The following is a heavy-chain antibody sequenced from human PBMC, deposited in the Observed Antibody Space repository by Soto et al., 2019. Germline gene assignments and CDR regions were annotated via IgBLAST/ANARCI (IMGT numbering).Heavy chain of an antibody. V-gene: IGHV3-23*01. CDR3: AKGPDLRYCSSTSCSRRFDY. Sequence: EVQLLESGGGLVQPGGSLRLSCAASGFTFSSYAMSWVRQAPGKGLEWVSAISVSGGSTYYADSVKGRFTISRDNPKNTLYLQMNSRRAEDTAIYYCAKGPDLRYCSSTSCSRRFDYWGQGTLVTVSS. D-gene: IGHD2-2*01. CDR1: GFTFSSYA. J-gene: IGHJ4*02. CDR2: ISVSGGST.